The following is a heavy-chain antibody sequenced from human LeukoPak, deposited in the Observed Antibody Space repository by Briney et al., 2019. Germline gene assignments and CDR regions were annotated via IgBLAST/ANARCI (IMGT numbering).Heavy chain of an antibody. J-gene: IGHJ4*02. CDR1: GYTFTSNY. CDR3: ARDQEGFDY. Sequence: ASVKVSCKASGYTFTSNYMHWVRQAPGQGLEWMGMIYPRDGSTNYAQKFQGRVTVTRDTSTSTVHMELSGLRSEDTAVYYCARDQEGFDYWGQGTLVTVSS. CDR2: IYPRDGST. V-gene: IGHV1-46*01.